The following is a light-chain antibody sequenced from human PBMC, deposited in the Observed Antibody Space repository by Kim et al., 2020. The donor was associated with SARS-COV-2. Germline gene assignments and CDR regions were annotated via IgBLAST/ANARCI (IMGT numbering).Light chain of an antibody. CDR2: AAS. J-gene: IGKJ2*01. Sequence: SASVGDRVTITCRASQIIASYLNWFQQKPGKAPKLLISAASSLHSGVPSRFGGSGSGTDFILSISSLQPEDFAIYYCQQSYSTPYTFGQGTKLEI. V-gene: IGKV1-39*01. CDR1: QIIASY. CDR3: QQSYSTPYT.